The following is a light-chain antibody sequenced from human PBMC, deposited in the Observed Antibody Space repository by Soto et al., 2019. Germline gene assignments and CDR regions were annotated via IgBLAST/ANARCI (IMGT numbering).Light chain of an antibody. Sequence: EIMMTQSPATLSVSPGERATLSCRASQSVRSNLAWYQRKPGQAPRLLIYDASSRATGIPDRFSGGGSGTDFTLTISRLEPEDFAVYYCQQYGSSPSITFGQGTRLEIK. V-gene: IGKV3-20*01. CDR2: DAS. J-gene: IGKJ5*01. CDR3: QQYGSSPSIT. CDR1: QSVRSN.